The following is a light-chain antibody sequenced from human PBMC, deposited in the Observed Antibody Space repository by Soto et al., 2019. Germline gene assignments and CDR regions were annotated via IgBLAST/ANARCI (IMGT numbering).Light chain of an antibody. CDR2: GAS. V-gene: IGKV3-15*01. CDR1: QFVSSN. CDR3: QHYSNWPLT. J-gene: IGKJ4*01. Sequence: EIVMTQSPPTLSVSPGERATLSCRASQFVSSNLAWYQQKPGLAPRLLIYGASTRATGIPARFSGSGSETEFVLTISDLQSEDFAVYYCQHYSNWPLTFGGGTKVEMK.